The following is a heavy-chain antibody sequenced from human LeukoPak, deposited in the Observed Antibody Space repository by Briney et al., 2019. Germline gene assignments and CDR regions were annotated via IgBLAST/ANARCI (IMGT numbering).Heavy chain of an antibody. V-gene: IGHV3-30-3*01. CDR1: GFAFSSYS. Sequence: GRSLRLSCAAAGFAFSSYSMLWVRQAPGKGLEWVAVISYDGSNKYYADSVKGRFTISRDNSKNTLYLLMNSLRAEDTAVYYCARDHGGGWLIPVSNLYYWGQGTLVTVSS. CDR3: ARDHGGGWLIPVSNLYY. D-gene: IGHD2-15*01. J-gene: IGHJ4*02. CDR2: ISYDGSNK.